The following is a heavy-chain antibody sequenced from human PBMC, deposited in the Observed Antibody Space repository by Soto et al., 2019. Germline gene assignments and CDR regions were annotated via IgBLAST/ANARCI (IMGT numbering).Heavy chain of an antibody. CDR1: NDSITSGXXX. J-gene: IGHJ6*02. V-gene: IGHV4-30-4*01. CDR3: ARNRRSHYYYYVLDV. CDR2: IYFSGTT. Sequence: QVQLQESGPGLVKPSQTLSLTCTVSNDSITSGXXXWGWIRQPPGKGLEWIGYIYFSGTTYYNPSLQSRLTISVDTSKNEFSLRLSSVTAADTAVYYCARNRRSHYYYYVLDVWGHGTTVTVSS.